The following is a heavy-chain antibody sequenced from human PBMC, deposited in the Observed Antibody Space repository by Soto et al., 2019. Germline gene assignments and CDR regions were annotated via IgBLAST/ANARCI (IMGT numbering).Heavy chain of an antibody. D-gene: IGHD3-9*01. CDR3: ARTHYDILTGYYNRPIDY. CDR2: ISGSGGST. J-gene: IGHJ4*02. CDR1: GFTFSSYA. Sequence: GGSLRLSCAASGFTFSSYAMSWVRQAPGKGLEWVSAISGSGGSTYYADSVKGRFTISRDNSKNTLYLQMNSLRAEDTAVYYCARTHYDILTGYYNRPIDYWGQATLVTAPQ. V-gene: IGHV3-23*01.